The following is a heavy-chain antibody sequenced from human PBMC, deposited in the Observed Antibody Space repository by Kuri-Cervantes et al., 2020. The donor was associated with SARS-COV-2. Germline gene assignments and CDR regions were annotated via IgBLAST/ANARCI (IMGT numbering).Heavy chain of an antibody. CDR2: ISGSGGST. Sequence: LSLPCAASGFTFSSYAMSWVRQAPGKGLVWVSAISGSGGSTYYADSVKGRFTISRDNSKNTLYLQMSSLRAEDTAVYYCVKDYYGSGSYYMNLFYPCEQRILVVASS. J-gene: IGHJ5*02. CDR1: GFTFSSYA. CDR3: VKDYYGSGSYYMNLFYP. D-gene: IGHD3-10*01. V-gene: IGHV3-23*01.